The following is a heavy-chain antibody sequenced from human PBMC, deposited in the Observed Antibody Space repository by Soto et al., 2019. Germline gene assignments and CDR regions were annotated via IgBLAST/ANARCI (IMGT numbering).Heavy chain of an antibody. V-gene: IGHV1-18*01. J-gene: IGHJ6*02. CDR3: AREEIDQYYYYGMDV. CDR1: GYTFTSYG. CDR2: INADNGNT. Sequence: ASVKVSCKASGYTFTSYGISWVRQAPGQGLEWMGWINADNGNTKYSQKFQGRVTITRDTSSSTAYMELSSLRSEDTAVYYCAREEIDQYYYYGMDVWGQGTTVTVSS.